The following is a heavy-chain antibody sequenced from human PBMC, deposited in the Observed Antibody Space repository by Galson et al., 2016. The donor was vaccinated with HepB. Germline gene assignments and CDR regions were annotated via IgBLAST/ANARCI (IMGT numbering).Heavy chain of an antibody. CDR2: ISASDARE. CDR1: GLPISSYA. J-gene: IGHJ4*02. CDR3: AKETGGYFGYHEN. V-gene: IGHV3-23*01. D-gene: IGHD5-12*01. Sequence: SLRLSCAASGLPISSYAMSWVRRAPGKGLEWVSVISASDAREYYADSVEGRFTISRDISQNTVYLQMNSLKAEDTALYYCAKETGGYFGYHENWGQGSLVTVSS.